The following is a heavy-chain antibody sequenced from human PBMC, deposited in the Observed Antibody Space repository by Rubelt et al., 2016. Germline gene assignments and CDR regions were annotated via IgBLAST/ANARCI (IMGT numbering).Heavy chain of an antibody. J-gene: IGHJ6*02. CDR2: ISGSGGST. V-gene: IGHV3-23*04. Sequence: VQLVESGGGVVQPGRSLRLSCAASGFTFSSYAMHWVRQAPGKGLEWVSAISGSGGSTYYADSVKGRFTISRDNSKNPLYLQMNSLRAEDTAVYYCAKSYYYYYYGMDVWGQGTTVTVSS. CDR3: AKSYYYYYYGMDV. CDR1: GFTFSSYA.